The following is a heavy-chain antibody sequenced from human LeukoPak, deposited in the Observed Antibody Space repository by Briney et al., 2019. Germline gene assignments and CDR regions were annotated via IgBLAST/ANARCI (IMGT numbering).Heavy chain of an antibody. V-gene: IGHV3-23*01. CDR3: AMRPADCSSSSCPTINRYYYGMDV. Sequence: GGSLRLSCAASGFTFRDYAMSWVRQAPGKGLEWVSAISGNGGSTYYADSVKGRFTISRDNSKNTLHLQLNSLRDEDTAMYYCAMRPADCSSSSCPTINRYYYGMDVWGQGTTVIVSS. CDR2: ISGNGGST. D-gene: IGHD2-15*01. CDR1: GFTFRDYA. J-gene: IGHJ6*02.